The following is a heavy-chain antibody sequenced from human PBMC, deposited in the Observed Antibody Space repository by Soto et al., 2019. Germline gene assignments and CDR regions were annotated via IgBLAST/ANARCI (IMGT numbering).Heavy chain of an antibody. D-gene: IGHD2-21*02. V-gene: IGHV3-23*01. CDR1: GFTFSSYA. CDR2: ISGSGGST. CDR3: AKVPPSYGGNSGLSPDY. J-gene: IGHJ4*02. Sequence: PGGSLRLSCAASGFTFSSYAMSWVRQAPGKGLEWVSAISGSGGSTYYADSVKGRFTISRDNSKNTLYLQMNSLRAEDTAVYYCAKVPPSYGGNSGLSPDYWGQGTLVTSP.